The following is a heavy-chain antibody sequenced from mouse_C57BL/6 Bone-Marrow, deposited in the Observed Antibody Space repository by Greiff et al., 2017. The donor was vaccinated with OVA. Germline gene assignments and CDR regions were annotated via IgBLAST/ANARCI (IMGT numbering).Heavy chain of an antibody. J-gene: IGHJ2*01. D-gene: IGHD1-1*01. Sequence: EVKLMESGGGLVKPGGSLKLSCAASGFTFSSYAMSWVRQTPEKRLEWVATISDGGSYTYYPDNVKGRFTISRDNAKNNLYLQMSHLKSEDTAMYYCAIPTVGYWGQGTTLTVSS. CDR3: AIPTVGY. V-gene: IGHV5-4*03. CDR1: GFTFSSYA. CDR2: ISDGGSYT.